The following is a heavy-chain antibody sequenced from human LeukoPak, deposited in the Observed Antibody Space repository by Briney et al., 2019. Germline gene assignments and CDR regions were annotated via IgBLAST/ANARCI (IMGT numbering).Heavy chain of an antibody. J-gene: IGHJ4*02. V-gene: IGHV4-39*07. CDR2: IYYSGST. Sequence: SEALSLTCTVSGGSISSSSYYWGWIRQPPGKGLEWIGSIYYSGSTYYNPSLKSRVTISVDTSKNQFSLKLSSVTAADTAIYYCARGVGNSYGIAGYYFDHWGQGTLVTVSS. CDR1: GGSISSSSYY. CDR3: ARGVGNSYGIAGYYFDH. D-gene: IGHD5-18*01.